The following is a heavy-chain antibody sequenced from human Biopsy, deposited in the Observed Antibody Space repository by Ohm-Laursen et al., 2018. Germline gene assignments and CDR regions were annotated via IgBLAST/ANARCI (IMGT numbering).Heavy chain of an antibody. J-gene: IGHJ4*02. D-gene: IGHD6-19*01. CDR2: IYDRGSTA. CDR1: GDSVSSGSFY. V-gene: IGHV4-61*01. CDR3: ARGMRSSGWPYFDS. Sequence: PSQTLSLTCTVSGDSVSSGSFYWTWIRQPPGQGLEYIGYIYDRGSTANYNPSPESRVTMSVDMPKNQFSLKLSSVTAADTAIYYCARGMRSSGWPYFDSWGQGTLVTVSS.